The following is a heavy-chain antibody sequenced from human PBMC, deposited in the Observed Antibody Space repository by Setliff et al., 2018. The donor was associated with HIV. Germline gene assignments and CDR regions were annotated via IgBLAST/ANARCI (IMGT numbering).Heavy chain of an antibody. V-gene: IGHV3-33*01. J-gene: IGHJ5*02. Sequence: PGGSLRLSCATSGFTFSPYAIHWVRQAPGMGLEWVAMIWADEITKFYADSVKGRFTISRDNSKNSVHLQMTSLRAEDTAVYYCASSGSGSYINWFGPWGQGTLVTVSS. CDR3: ASSGSGSYINWFGP. CDR1: GFTFSPYA. CDR2: IWADEITK. D-gene: IGHD3-10*01.